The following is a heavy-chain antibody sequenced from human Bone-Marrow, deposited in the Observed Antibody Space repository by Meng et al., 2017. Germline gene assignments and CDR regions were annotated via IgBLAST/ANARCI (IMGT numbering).Heavy chain of an antibody. CDR3: ARVCYSSGWYDARPFDY. Sequence: ASVKVSCKASGYTFTDYYMHWVRQAPGQGLEWMGRINPNSGGTNYAQKFQGRVTMTRDTSISTAYMELSRLRSDDTAVYYYARVCYSSGWYDARPFDYWGQGTLVTVSS. V-gene: IGHV1-2*06. D-gene: IGHD6-19*01. J-gene: IGHJ4*02. CDR2: INPNSGGT. CDR1: GYTFTDYY.